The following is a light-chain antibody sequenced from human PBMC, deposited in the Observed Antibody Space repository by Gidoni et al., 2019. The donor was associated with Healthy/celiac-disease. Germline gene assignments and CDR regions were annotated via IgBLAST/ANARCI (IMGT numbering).Light chain of an antibody. V-gene: IGLV3-21*02. Sequence: SYVLTQPPSVSVDPGQTARITCGGNNIGSKSVHRYQQKTGQAPVMVVYDDSRRPSGIPERFSGSNSGNTATLTISRVEAGDEADYYCQVWDSSSDHPVVFGGGTKLTVL. CDR3: QVWDSSSDHPVV. CDR1: NIGSKS. CDR2: DDS. J-gene: IGLJ2*01.